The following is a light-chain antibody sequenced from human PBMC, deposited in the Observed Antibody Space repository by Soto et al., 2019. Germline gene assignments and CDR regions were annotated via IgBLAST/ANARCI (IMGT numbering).Light chain of an antibody. CDR3: QTGGIGFPYI. V-gene: IGLV4-69*02. Sequence: QAVVTQSPSASASLGASVKLTCTLSSGHSTYAIAWHQQQPEKGPRYLMQLNSDGTHIKGDGIPDRFSGSSSGAERYLTISSLQSEDEADYYCQTGGIGFPYIFGTGTKLTVL. J-gene: IGLJ1*01. CDR2: LNSDGTH. CDR1: SGHSTYA.